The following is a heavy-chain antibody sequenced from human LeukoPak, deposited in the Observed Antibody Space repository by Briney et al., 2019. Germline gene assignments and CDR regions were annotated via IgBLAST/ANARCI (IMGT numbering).Heavy chain of an antibody. CDR1: GFTFSSYA. J-gene: IGHJ5*01. CDR3: AKDRHAPGRYCSSTSCFPFDS. CDR2: ISGSGGST. D-gene: IGHD2-2*01. V-gene: IGHV3-23*01. Sequence: GGSLRLSCIVSGFTFSSYAMSWVRQAPGKGLEWVSGISGSGGSTYYADSVKGRFTISRDNTKNTLYLQMNSLRAEDTAVYYCAKDRHAPGRYCSSTSCFPFDSWGQGTLVTVSS.